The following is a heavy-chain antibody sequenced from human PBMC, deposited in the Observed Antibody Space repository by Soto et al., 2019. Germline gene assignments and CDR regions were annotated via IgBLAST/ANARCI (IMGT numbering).Heavy chain of an antibody. V-gene: IGHV4-59*06. CDR2: FYYSGST. J-gene: IGHJ5*02. Sequence: SETLSLTCSVSGGSISSYDWSWIRKPTGKGLEWIGYFYYSGSTYYIPSLKSRVTISVDTSKNQFSLKLSSVTAADTAVYYCAIGVTMVLGVIIPWFDPWGQGTLVTVSS. CDR3: AIGVTMVLGVIIPWFDP. D-gene: IGHD3-10*01. CDR1: GGSISSYD.